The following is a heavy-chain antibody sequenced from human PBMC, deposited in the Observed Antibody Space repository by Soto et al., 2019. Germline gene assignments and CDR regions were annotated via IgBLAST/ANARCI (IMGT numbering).Heavy chain of an antibody. J-gene: IGHJ3*02. D-gene: IGHD3-3*01. CDR2: FDPEDGET. CDR3: ATRTIFGVVTLYAFDI. Sequence: ASVKVSCKVSGYTLTELSMHWVLQAPGKGLEWMGGFDPEDGETIYAQKFQGRVTMTEDTSTDTAYMELSSLRSEDTAVYYRATRTIFGVVTLYAFDIWGQGTMVTVSS. CDR1: GYTLTELS. V-gene: IGHV1-24*01.